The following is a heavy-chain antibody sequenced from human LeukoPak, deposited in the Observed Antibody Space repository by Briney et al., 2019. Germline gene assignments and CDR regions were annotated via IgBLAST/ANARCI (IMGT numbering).Heavy chain of an antibody. CDR2: IYYSGSA. J-gene: IGHJ6*03. V-gene: IGHV4-59*01. D-gene: IGHD7-27*01. CDR3: ASDWGQSGYYYYYMDV. Sequence: PSETLSLTCTVSGGSISGYYWSWIRQPPGKGLEWIGYIYYSGSAKYNPSLKSRVTISVDTSKNHFSLKLSSVTAADTAVYYCASDWGQSGYYYYYMDVWGKGTTVTVSS. CDR1: GGSISGYY.